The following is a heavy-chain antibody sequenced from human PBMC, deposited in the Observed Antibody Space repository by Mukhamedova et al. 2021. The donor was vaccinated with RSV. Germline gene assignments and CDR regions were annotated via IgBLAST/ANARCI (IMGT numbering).Heavy chain of an antibody. CDR3: ARDGHLVVVTAIFDY. CDR2: ISYDGSNK. D-gene: IGHD2-21*02. V-gene: IGHV3-30*04. Sequence: TFSSYAMHWVRQAPGKGLEWVAVISYDGSNKYYADSVKGRFTISRDNSKNTLYLQMNSLRAEDTAVYYCARDGHLVVVTAIFDYW. J-gene: IGHJ4*01. CDR1: TFSSYA.